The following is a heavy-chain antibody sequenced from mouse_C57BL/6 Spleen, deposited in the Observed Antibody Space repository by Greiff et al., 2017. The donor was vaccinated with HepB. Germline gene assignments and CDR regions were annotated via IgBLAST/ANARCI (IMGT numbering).Heavy chain of an antibody. CDR3: ARDYYGSSWDYFDY. D-gene: IGHD1-1*01. V-gene: IGHV1-69*01. Sequence: QVQLQQPGAELVMPGASVKLSCKASGYTFTSYWMHWVKQRPGQGLEWIGEIDPSDSYTNYNQKFKGKSTLTVDKSSSTAYMQLRSLTSEDSAVYYCARDYYGSSWDYFDYWGQGTTLTVSS. CDR1: GYTFTSYW. CDR2: IDPSDSYT. J-gene: IGHJ2*01.